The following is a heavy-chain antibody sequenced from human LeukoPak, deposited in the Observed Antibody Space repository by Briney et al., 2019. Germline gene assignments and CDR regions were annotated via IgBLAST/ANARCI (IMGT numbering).Heavy chain of an antibody. CDR3: AKGSQWTYYYGSGSSPKPPYYMDV. CDR2: ISGSGGST. V-gene: IGHV3-23*01. J-gene: IGHJ6*03. D-gene: IGHD3-10*01. Sequence: GGSLRLSCAASGFTFSSYAMSRVRQAPGKGLEWVSAISGSGGSTYYADSVKGRFTISRDNSKNTLYLQMNSLRAEDTAVYYCAKGSQWTYYYGSGSSPKPPYYMDVWGKGTTVTVSS. CDR1: GFTFSSYA.